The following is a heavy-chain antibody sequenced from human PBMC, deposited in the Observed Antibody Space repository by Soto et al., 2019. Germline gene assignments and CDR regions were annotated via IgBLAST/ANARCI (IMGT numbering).Heavy chain of an antibody. CDR3: ARAGLRYSSGWFDY. Sequence: KPSETLSLTCAVYGGSFSGYYWSWIRQPPGKGLEWIGEINHSGSTNYNPSLKSRVTISVDTSKNQFSLKLSSVTAADTAVYYCARAGLRYSSGWFDYWGQGTLVTVS. J-gene: IGHJ4*02. CDR1: GGSFSGYY. CDR2: INHSGST. D-gene: IGHD6-19*01. V-gene: IGHV4-34*01.